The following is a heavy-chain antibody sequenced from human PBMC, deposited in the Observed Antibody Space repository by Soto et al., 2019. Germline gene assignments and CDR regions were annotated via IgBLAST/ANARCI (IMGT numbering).Heavy chain of an antibody. J-gene: IGHJ5*02. V-gene: IGHV3-33*01. D-gene: IGHD6-19*01. CDR2: IWYDGSNK. CDR3: ARDDIAAVAGMEVRWFDP. CDR1: GFTFSSYG. Sequence: QVQLVESGGGVVQPGRSLRLSCAASGFTFSSYGMHWVRQAPGKGLEWVAVIWYDGSNKYYADSVKGRFTISRDNSKNTLYLQMNGLRAEDTAVYYCARDDIAAVAGMEVRWFDPWGQGTLVTVSS.